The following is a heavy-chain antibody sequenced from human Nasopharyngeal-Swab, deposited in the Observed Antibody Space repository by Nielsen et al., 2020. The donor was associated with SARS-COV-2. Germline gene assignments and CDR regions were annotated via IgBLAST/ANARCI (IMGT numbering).Heavy chain of an antibody. D-gene: IGHD5-18*01. V-gene: IGHV3-30*04. Sequence: GESLKISCEASGFAFSTFTIHWVRQAPGKGLQWVATIRFDGTNKYYTASVKGRFSISRENSKNTVFLEMNSLRHEDSSVYFCARARYSYGSYIDYWGQGTLVTVSS. CDR2: IRFDGTNK. CDR3: ARARYSYGSYIDY. CDR1: GFAFSTFT. J-gene: IGHJ4*02.